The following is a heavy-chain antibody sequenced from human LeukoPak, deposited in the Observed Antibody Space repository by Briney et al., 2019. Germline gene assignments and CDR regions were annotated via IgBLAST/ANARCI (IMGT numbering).Heavy chain of an antibody. V-gene: IGHV4-34*09. CDR2: IYYSGST. J-gene: IGHJ6*02. CDR1: GGSFSGYY. CDR3: ARNGGEYYYYGMDV. Sequence: SETLSLTCAVYGGSFSGYYWNWIRQHPGKGLEWIGYIYYSGSTYYNPSLKSRVTISVDTSKNQFSLKLSSVTAADTAVYYCARNGGEYYYYGMDVWGQGTTVTVSS.